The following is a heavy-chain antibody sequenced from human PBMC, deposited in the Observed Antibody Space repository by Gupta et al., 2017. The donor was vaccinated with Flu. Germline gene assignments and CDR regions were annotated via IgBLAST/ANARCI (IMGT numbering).Heavy chain of an antibody. Sequence: GFTFSSYDMHWVRQATGKGLEWVSAIGTAGDTYYPGSVKGRFTISRENAKNSLYLQMNSLRAGDTAVYYCARGEGRYGMDVWGQGTTVNVSS. CDR2: IGTAGDT. D-gene: IGHD3-10*01. CDR1: GFTFSSYD. V-gene: IGHV3-13*01. CDR3: ARGEGRYGMDV. J-gene: IGHJ6*02.